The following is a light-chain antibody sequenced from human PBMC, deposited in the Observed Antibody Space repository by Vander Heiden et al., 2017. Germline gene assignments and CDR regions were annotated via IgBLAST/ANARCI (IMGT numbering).Light chain of an antibody. CDR3: QQYFSIPLT. Sequence: DIVMTQFPDSLAVSLGERASVNCKSSQTLLKTSNNKNYVAWYQHKPGQPPKLLIYWASTRQSGVPDRFSGGGSGTDFTLTISSLQAEDVAVYYCQQYFSIPLTFGGGTKVEI. J-gene: IGKJ4*01. CDR2: WAS. V-gene: IGKV4-1*01. CDR1: QTLLKTSNNKNY.